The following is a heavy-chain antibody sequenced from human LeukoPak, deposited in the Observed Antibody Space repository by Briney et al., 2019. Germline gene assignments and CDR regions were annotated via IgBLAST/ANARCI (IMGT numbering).Heavy chain of an antibody. D-gene: IGHD2-21*01. V-gene: IGHV4-34*01. CDR3: ARGAAVDKCYSDY. CDR1: GGSFSGYY. CDR2: INHRGNT. J-gene: IGHJ4*02. Sequence: PSETLSLTCAVYGGSFSGYYWSWIRHPPGKGVEWIREINHRGNTNYNPSLMSRVTISVDTSKYQFLLKLSSVAAADTAGYYCARGAAVDKCYSDYWGEGALVTVSS.